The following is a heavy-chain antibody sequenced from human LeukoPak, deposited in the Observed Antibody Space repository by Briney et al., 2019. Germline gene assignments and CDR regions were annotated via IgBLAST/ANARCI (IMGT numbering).Heavy chain of an antibody. V-gene: IGHV1-8*03. CDR1: GYTFTSYD. J-gene: IGHJ6*03. D-gene: IGHD3-3*01. CDR2: MNPNSGNT. CDR3: ARWGNSSTTTRYFGVVSNYYYYMDV. Sequence: GASVKVSCKASGYTFTSYDINWVRQATGQGLEWMGWMNPNSGNTGYAQKFQGRVTITRNTSISTAYMELSSLRSEDTAVYYCARWGNSSTTTRYFGVVSNYYYYMDVWGKGTTVTVSS.